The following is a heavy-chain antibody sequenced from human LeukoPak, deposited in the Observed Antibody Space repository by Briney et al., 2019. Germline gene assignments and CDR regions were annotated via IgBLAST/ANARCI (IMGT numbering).Heavy chain of an antibody. Sequence: SETLSLTCAVYGGSFSGYYWSWIRQPPGKGLEWIGEINHSGSTNYNPSLKSRVTISVDTSKNQFSLKLSSVTAADMAVYYCARARWGSGYYYVKGNMDVWGKGTTVTVSS. CDR1: GGSFSGYY. CDR3: ARARWGSGYYYVKGNMDV. CDR2: INHSGST. V-gene: IGHV4-34*01. J-gene: IGHJ6*03. D-gene: IGHD3-22*01.